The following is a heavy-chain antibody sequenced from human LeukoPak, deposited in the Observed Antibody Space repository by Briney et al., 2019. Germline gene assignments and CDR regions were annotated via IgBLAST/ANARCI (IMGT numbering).Heavy chain of an antibody. D-gene: IGHD4-17*01. V-gene: IGHV3-30*02. CDR2: MRNDGSNK. CDR1: GFTFSSYG. Sequence: PGGSLRLSCAASGFTFSSYGMYWVRQAPGKGLEWVAFMRNDGSNKYYVDSVKGRFTISRDNSKNTLYLQMNSLRDEDTAVYYCAKPSRGVTTPYYFDYWGQGTLVTVSS. CDR3: AKPSRGVTTPYYFDY. J-gene: IGHJ4*02.